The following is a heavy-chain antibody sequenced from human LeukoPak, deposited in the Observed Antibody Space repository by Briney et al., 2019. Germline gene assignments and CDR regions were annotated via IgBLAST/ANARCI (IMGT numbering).Heavy chain of an antibody. D-gene: IGHD3-3*01. CDR3: AKGRFLEWLRFDY. CDR1: GSTFSSYG. CDR2: IRYDGSNK. J-gene: IGHJ4*02. V-gene: IGHV3-30*02. Sequence: GGSLRLSCAASGSTFSSYGMHWVRQAPGKGLEWVAFIRYDGSNKYYADSVKGRFTISRDNSKNTLYLQMNSLRAEDTAVYYCAKGRFLEWLRFDYWGQGTLVTVSS.